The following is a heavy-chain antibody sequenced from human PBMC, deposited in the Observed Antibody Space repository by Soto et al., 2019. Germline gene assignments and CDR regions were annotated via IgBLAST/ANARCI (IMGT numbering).Heavy chain of an antibody. J-gene: IGHJ6*02. D-gene: IGHD3-3*01. CDR2: INPSGGST. Sequence: ASMKVWCKASGYTFTSYYIHWVRQAPGEGLEWMGIINPSGGSTSYAQKFQGRVTMTRDTSTSTVYMELSSLRSEDTAVYYCARGKGGIFGVVIIPTYYYGMDVWGQGTTVTVSS. CDR1: GYTFTSYY. CDR3: ARGKGGIFGVVIIPTYYYGMDV. V-gene: IGHV1-46*01.